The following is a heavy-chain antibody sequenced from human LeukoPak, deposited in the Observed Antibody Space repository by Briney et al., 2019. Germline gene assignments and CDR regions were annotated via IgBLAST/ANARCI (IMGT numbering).Heavy chain of an antibody. J-gene: IGHJ5*01. V-gene: IGHV4-31*03. CDR1: GGSISSGGYY. CDR2: TYNSGST. Sequence: SQTLSLTCTVSGGSISSGGYYWSWIRQHPGKGLEWIGYTYNSGSTNYSPSLKSRVTISVDTSKNQFSLKLSSVTAADTAVYYCARDEKNWFEYWGQGTLVTVSS. CDR3: ARDEKNWFEY.